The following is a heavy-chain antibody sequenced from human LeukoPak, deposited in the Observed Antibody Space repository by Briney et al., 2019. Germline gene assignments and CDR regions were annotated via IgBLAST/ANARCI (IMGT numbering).Heavy chain of an antibody. Sequence: PGGSLRLSCAASGFTFSSYNMSWVRQAPGKGLEWVSSISSSTSHIYYADSVTGRFTISRDNAKNSLYLQMNSLRAEDTAVYYCARWPIAAAPPVYYFDYWGQGTLVTVSS. V-gene: IGHV3-21*01. CDR2: ISSSTSHI. D-gene: IGHD6-13*01. CDR1: GFTFSSYN. CDR3: ARWPIAAAPPVYYFDY. J-gene: IGHJ4*02.